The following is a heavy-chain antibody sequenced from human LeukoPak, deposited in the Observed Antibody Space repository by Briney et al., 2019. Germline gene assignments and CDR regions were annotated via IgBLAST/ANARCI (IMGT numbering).Heavy chain of an antibody. CDR3: ARGAEVQLWSYYFDY. D-gene: IGHD5-18*01. V-gene: IGHV3-20*04. J-gene: IGHJ4*02. Sequence: GGSLRLSCAVSGFTFSTYAMNWVRQAPGRGLEWVSGTNWNGARTGYADSVKGRFIISRDNAKNSLYLQMNSLRAEDTALYYCARGAEVQLWSYYFDYWGQGTLVTVSS. CDR1: GFTFSTYA. CDR2: TNWNGART.